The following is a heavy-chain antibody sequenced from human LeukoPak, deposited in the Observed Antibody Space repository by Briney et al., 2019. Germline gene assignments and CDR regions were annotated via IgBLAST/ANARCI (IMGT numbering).Heavy chain of an antibody. V-gene: IGHV3-48*04. CDR2: ISSSSSTI. CDR3: ARDRDGWQLGGFVYYFDY. J-gene: IGHJ4*02. Sequence: PGGSLRLSCAASGFTFSSYSMNWVRQAPGKGLEWVSYISSSSSTIYYADSVKGRFTISRDNAKNSLYLQMNSLRAEDAAVYYCARDRDGWQLGGFVYYFDYWGQGTLVTVSS. CDR1: GFTFSSYS. D-gene: IGHD6-6*01.